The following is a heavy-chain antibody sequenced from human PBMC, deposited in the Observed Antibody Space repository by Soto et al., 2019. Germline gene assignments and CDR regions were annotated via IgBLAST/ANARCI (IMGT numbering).Heavy chain of an antibody. CDR1: GGSISSYY. CDR3: ARGPAWQWLPI. Sequence: SETLSLTCTVSGGSISSYYWGWIRQPPGKGLEWIGSIYYSGSTYYNPSLKSRVSISVDTSRTQFSLNLSSVTAADTAVYYCARGPAWQWLPIWGQGTLVTVSS. V-gene: IGHV4-39*07. CDR2: IYYSGST. D-gene: IGHD6-19*01. J-gene: IGHJ4*02.